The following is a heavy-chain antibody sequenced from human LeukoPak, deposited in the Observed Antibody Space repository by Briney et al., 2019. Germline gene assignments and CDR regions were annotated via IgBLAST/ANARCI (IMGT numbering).Heavy chain of an antibody. CDR2: ISYDGSNK. V-gene: IGHV3-30-3*01. CDR1: GFTFSSYA. D-gene: IGHD3-22*01. CDR3: ARASYYYYDSSGISFDY. Sequence: GGSLRLSCAASGFTFSSYAMHWVRQAPGKGLEWVAVISYDGSNKYYADSVKGRFTISRDNSKNTLYLQMNSLRAEDTAVYYCARASYYYYDSSGISFDYWGQGTLVTVSS. J-gene: IGHJ4*02.